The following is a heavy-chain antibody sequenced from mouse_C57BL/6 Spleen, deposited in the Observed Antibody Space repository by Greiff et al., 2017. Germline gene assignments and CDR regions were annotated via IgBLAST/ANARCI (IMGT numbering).Heavy chain of an antibody. CDR1: GYTFTRYW. D-gene: IGHD1-1*01. V-gene: IGHV1-9*01. CDR3: ARGDYGSSYGDY. CDR2: ILPGSAST. J-gene: IGHJ2*01. Sequence: VKLVESGAELMKPGASVKLSCKATGYTFTRYWIEWVKQRPGHGLEWIGEILPGSASTNYNEKFKGKATFTADTSSNTAYMQLSSLTTEDSAIYYCARGDYGSSYGDYWGQGTTLTVSS.